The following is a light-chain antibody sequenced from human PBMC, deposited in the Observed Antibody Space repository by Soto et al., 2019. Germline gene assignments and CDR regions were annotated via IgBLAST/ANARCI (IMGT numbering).Light chain of an antibody. CDR1: QGISSY. Sequence: AIRMTQSPSSFSASTGDRVTITCRASQGISSYLAWYQQKPGKAPKLLIYAASTLQSGVPSRFSGSGSGTDFTLTISCLQSEDFANYYCQQYDRYSWTFGQGNKVEIK. J-gene: IGKJ1*01. V-gene: IGKV1-8*01. CDR2: AAS. CDR3: QQYDRYSWT.